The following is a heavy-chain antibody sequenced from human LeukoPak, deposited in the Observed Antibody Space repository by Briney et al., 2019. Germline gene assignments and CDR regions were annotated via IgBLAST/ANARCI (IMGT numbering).Heavy chain of an antibody. CDR1: GFTFSSYE. CDR3: ARESRSSGWDYFDY. V-gene: IGHV3-48*03. CDR2: INSSGSTI. Sequence: PGGSLRLSCAASGFTFSSYEMNWVRHAPGKGLEWVSYINSSGSTIYYADSVKGRFTISRDNAKNSLYLQMNSLRAEDTAVYYCARESRSSGWDYFDYWGQGTPVTVSS. D-gene: IGHD6-19*01. J-gene: IGHJ4*02.